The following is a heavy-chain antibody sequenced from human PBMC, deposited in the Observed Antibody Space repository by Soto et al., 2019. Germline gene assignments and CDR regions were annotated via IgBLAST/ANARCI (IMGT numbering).Heavy chain of an antibody. V-gene: IGHV1-24*01. CDR2: FDPEDGET. J-gene: IGHJ4*02. CDR3: ATYIPSSYYYDSSGYRSSFFDY. CDR1: GYTLTELS. D-gene: IGHD3-22*01. Sequence: ASVKVSCKVSGYTLTELSMHWVRQAPGKGLEWMGGFDPEDGETIYAQKFQGRVTMTEDTSTDTAYMELSSLISEDTAVYYCATYIPSSYYYDSSGYRSSFFDYWGQGTLVTVSS.